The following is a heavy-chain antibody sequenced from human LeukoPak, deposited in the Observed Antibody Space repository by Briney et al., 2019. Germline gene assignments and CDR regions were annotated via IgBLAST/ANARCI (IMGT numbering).Heavy chain of an antibody. D-gene: IGHD3-10*01. J-gene: IGHJ4*02. CDR2: ISSSSSYI. Sequence: GGSLRLSCAASGFTFSSYSMNWVRQAPGKGLEWVSSISSSSSYIYYADSVKGRFTISRDNAKNSLYLQMNSLRAEDTAVYYCASSRIRGVIITKPIALAYWGQGTLVTVSS. CDR3: ASSRIRGVIITKPIALAY. CDR1: GFTFSSYS. V-gene: IGHV3-21*01.